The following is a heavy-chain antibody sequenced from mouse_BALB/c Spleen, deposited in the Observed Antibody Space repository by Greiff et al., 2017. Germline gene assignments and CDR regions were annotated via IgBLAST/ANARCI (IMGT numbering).Heavy chain of an antibody. CDR3: TRGYRYEGFAY. Sequence: EVNLVESGGGLVQPGGSMKLSCVASGFTFSNYWMNWVRQSPEKGLEWVAEIRLKSNNYATHYAESVKGRFTISRDDSKSSVYLQMNNLRAEDTGIYYCTRGYRYEGFAYWGQGTLVTVSA. V-gene: IGHV6-6*02. J-gene: IGHJ3*01. D-gene: IGHD2-14*01. CDR2: IRLKSNNYAT. CDR1: GFTFSNYW.